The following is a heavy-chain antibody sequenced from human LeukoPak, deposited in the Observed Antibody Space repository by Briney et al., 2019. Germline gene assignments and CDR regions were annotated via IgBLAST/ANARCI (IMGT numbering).Heavy chain of an antibody. V-gene: IGHV4-30-2*03. CDR1: GGPISSGDYY. J-gene: IGHJ6*03. CDR2: VYYGGNT. CDR3: ARQRADYFYHYLDV. Sequence: SQTLSLTCTVSGGPISSGDYYWSWIRQPPGEGLEWIGNVYYGGNTFYNSSLESRVTISVDMSKNQFSLKLTSLTAADTAVYYCARQRADYFYHYLDVWGKGTSVTVSS.